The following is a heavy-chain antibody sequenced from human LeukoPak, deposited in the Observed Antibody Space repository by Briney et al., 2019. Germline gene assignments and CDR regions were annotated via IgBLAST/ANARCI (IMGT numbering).Heavy chain of an antibody. V-gene: IGHV3-23*01. CDR1: GFTFSSYA. CDR2: ISGSGGST. Sequence: GGSLRLSCAASGFTFSSYAMSWVRQAPGKGLEWVSAISGSGGSTYYADSVKGRFTISRDNSKNTLYLQMNSLRAEDTAVYYCAKDNIYDSSGYYSHFDYWGQGTLVTVSS. D-gene: IGHD3-22*01. J-gene: IGHJ4*02. CDR3: AKDNIYDSSGYYSHFDY.